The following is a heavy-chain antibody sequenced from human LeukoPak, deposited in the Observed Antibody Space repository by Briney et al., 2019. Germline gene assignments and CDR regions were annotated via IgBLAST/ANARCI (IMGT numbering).Heavy chain of an antibody. D-gene: IGHD1-26*01. CDR2: IYSGGSS. V-gene: IGHV3-53*01. J-gene: IGHJ4*02. Sequence: GGSLRLSCAASGFTVSSNYMSWVRQAPGKGLEWVSVIYSGGSSYYADSVKGRFTLSRDNSKNTLYLQMNSLRAEDTAVYYCARGGRSSGGYLYNFDYWGQATLVTVSS. CDR3: ARGGRSSGGYLYNFDY. CDR1: GFTVSSNY.